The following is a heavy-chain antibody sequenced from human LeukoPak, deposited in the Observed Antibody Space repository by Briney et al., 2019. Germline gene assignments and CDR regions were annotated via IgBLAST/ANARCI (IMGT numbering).Heavy chain of an antibody. CDR2: IYYGGST. D-gene: IGHD3-10*01. CDR1: GGSISGYY. CDR3: ARWYYYGSGRRSYGMDV. Sequence: PSETLSLTCTVSGGSISGYYWSWIRQPPGKGLEWIGYIYYGGSTNYSPSLKSRVTISVDTSKNQFSLKLSSVTAADTAVYYCARWYYYGSGRRSYGMDVWGQGTTVTVSS. V-gene: IGHV4-59*01. J-gene: IGHJ6*02.